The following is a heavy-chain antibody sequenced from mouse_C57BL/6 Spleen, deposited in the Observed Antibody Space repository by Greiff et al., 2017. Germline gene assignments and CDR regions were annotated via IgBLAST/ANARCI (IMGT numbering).Heavy chain of an antibody. D-gene: IGHD1-1*02. CDR3: TRGGLVVATKYFDD. CDR2: IYPGNSDT. Sequence: EVQLQQSGTVLARPGASVKMSCKTSGYTFTSYWMHWVKQRPGQGLEWIGAIYPGNSDTSYNQKFKGKAKLTAVTSASTAYMELSSLTCEDSAVYYCTRGGLVVATKYFDDWGTGTTVTVSS. CDR1: GYTFTSYW. V-gene: IGHV1-5*01. J-gene: IGHJ1*03.